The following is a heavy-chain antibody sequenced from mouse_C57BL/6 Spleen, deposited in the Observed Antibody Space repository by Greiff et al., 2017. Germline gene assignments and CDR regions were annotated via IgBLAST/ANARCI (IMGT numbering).Heavy chain of an antibody. CDR2: IYPRSGNT. CDR1: GYTFTSYG. CDR3: ARSRDYYGSSSYYCDY. Sequence: VQLQQSGAELARPGASVKLSCKASGYTFTSYGISWVKQRTGQGLEWIGEIYPRSGNTYYNEKFKGKATLTADKSSSTAYMELRSLTSEDSAVYFCARSRDYYGSSSYYCDYWGQGTTLTVSS. J-gene: IGHJ2*01. V-gene: IGHV1-81*01. D-gene: IGHD1-1*01.